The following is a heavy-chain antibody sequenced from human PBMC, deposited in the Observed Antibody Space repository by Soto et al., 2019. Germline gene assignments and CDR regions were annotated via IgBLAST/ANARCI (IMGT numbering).Heavy chain of an antibody. Sequence: SETLSLTCAVSGASISSGDYSWSWVRQPPGKGLEWIGHIHHGGTPYYKASLKSRVTISQDRSKNQFSLSLSSVTAADTAMYFCARVEYRGFEYFFDSWGQGILVTLSS. V-gene: IGHV4-30-2*01. CDR3: ARVEYRGFEYFFDS. CDR1: GASISSGDYS. D-gene: IGHD5-12*01. J-gene: IGHJ4*02. CDR2: IHHGGTP.